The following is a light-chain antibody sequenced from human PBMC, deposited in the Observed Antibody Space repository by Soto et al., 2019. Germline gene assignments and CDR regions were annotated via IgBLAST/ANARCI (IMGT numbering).Light chain of an antibody. Sequence: DIQMTQSPSSVSASVGDRVTITCRASQRISSSLAWYQQTPGKAPNLLIHTASSLQSGVPSRFSGSGSGTDFTLTISSLHPEDFATYYCQQANSFPLTFGGGTKVEIK. CDR3: QQANSFPLT. J-gene: IGKJ4*01. CDR2: TAS. V-gene: IGKV1-12*01. CDR1: QRISSS.